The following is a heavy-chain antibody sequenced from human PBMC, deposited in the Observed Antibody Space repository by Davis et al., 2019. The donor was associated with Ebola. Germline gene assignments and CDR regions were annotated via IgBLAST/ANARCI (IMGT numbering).Heavy chain of an antibody. CDR2: IYPGDSDT. CDR1: GYSFTSYW. V-gene: IGHV5-51*01. Sequence: GGSLRLSCKGSGYSFTSYWIGWVRQMPGKGLEWMGIIYPGDSDTRYSPSFQGQVTISADKSISTAYLQWSSLKASDTAMYYCARHSEVRFDPWGQGTLVTVSS. D-gene: IGHD3-10*01. CDR3: ARHSEVRFDP. J-gene: IGHJ5*02.